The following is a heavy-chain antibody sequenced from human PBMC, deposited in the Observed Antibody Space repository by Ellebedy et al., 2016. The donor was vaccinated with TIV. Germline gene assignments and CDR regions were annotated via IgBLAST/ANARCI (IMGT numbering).Heavy chain of an antibody. CDR2: ISSSSSTI. Sequence: PGGSLRLSCAASGFTFSSYSMNWVRQAPGKGLDWVSYISSSSSTIYYADSVKGRFTISRDNAKNSLYLQMNSLRVEDTAVYYCASRFLEWVSWGQGTLVTVSS. CDR1: GFTFSSYS. D-gene: IGHD3-3*01. V-gene: IGHV3-48*01. J-gene: IGHJ4*02. CDR3: ASRFLEWVS.